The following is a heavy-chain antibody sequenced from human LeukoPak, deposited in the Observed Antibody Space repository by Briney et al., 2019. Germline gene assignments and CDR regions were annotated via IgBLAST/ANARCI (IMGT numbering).Heavy chain of an antibody. V-gene: IGHV4-39*01. D-gene: IGHD6-19*01. CDR1: GGSISSSTYY. J-gene: IGHJ4*02. CDR2: IHYSGRT. Sequence: SETPSLTCTVSGGSISSSTYYWGWIRQPPGKGLEWIGSIHYSGRTYYNPSLKSRVTISVDTSKNQFSLKLTSVTAADTAVYHCARQTSGWFFDYWGQGTLVTVSS. CDR3: ARQTSGWFFDY.